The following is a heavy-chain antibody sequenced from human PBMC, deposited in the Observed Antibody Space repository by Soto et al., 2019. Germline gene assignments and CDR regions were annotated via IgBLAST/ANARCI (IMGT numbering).Heavy chain of an antibody. CDR1: GGSISSSSYY. CDR2: IYYSGST. D-gene: IGHD1-26*01. CDR3: ASVGATYYYYGMDV. J-gene: IGHJ6*02. V-gene: IGHV4-39*01. Sequence: PSETLSLTCTVSGGSISSSSYYWGWIRQPPGKGLEWIGSIYYSGSTYYNPPLKSRVTISVDTSKNQFSLKMRSVTAADTAVYYCASVGATYYYYGMDVWGQGTTVTVSS.